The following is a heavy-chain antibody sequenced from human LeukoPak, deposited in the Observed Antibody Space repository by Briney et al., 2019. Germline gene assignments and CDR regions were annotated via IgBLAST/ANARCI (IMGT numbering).Heavy chain of an antibody. CDR2: ISGSGGST. CDR1: GFTFSSYA. J-gene: IGHJ5*02. CDR3: AREGYCSGGSCYSGWFDP. V-gene: IGHV3-23*01. D-gene: IGHD2-15*01. Sequence: GGSLRLSCAASGFTFSSYAMSWVRQAPGKGLEWVSAISGSGGSTYYADSVKGRFTISRDNSKNTLYLQMNSLRAEDTAVYYCAREGYCSGGSCYSGWFDPWGQETLVTVSS.